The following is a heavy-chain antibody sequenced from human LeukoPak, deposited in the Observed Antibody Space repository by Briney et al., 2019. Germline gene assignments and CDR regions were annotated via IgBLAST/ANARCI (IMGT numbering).Heavy chain of an antibody. D-gene: IGHD1-26*01. J-gene: IGHJ4*02. CDR2: IIPTFGTA. CDR3: ARVPWSSAFFDY. Sequence: ASVKVSCKASGGTYSSYAISWVRQAPGQGLEWMGGIIPTFGTANYAQKFQGRVTITTDESTSTAYMELSSLRSEDTAVYYCARVPWSSAFFDYWGQGTLVTVSS. CDR1: GGTYSSYA. V-gene: IGHV1-69*05.